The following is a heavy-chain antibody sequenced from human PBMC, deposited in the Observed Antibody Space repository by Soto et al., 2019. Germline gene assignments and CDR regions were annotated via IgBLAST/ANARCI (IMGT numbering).Heavy chain of an antibody. CDR3: ASLPRGAAWPPQRWLQFC. D-gene: IGHD5-12*01. V-gene: IGHV4-39*01. Sequence: EFLSLTCTVSGGSISSSSYYWGWIRQPPGKGLEWIGSIYYSGSTYYNPSLKSRVTISVDTSKNQFSLKLSSVTAADTAVYYCASLPRGAAWPPQRWLQFCWGQGTLVTVSS. CDR2: IYYSGST. J-gene: IGHJ4*02. CDR1: GGSISSSSYY.